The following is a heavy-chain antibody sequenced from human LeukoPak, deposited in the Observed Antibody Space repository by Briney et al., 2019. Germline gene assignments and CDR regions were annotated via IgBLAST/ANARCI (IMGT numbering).Heavy chain of an antibody. CDR2: ITSSSSTI. V-gene: IGHV3-48*02. Sequence: GGSLRLSCVASGLTFRRYSMNWVRQAPGKGLEWISFITSSSSTIYYADSVKGRFTISRDNAENSLYLQMSSLRDEDTAVYYCAKDRGGSNWNDAFDIWGQGTMVTVSS. J-gene: IGHJ3*02. CDR3: AKDRGGSNWNDAFDI. CDR1: GLTFRRYS. D-gene: IGHD1-1*01.